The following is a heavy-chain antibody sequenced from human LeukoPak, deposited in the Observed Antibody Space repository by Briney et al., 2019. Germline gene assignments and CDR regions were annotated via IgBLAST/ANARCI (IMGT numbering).Heavy chain of an antibody. Sequence: AGGSLRLSCAASGFTFSSYWMSWVRQAPGKRLEWVANIEQDGSEKYYLDSVKGGFTISRDNAKNSLYLQMNSLRAEDTAVYYCARRWVSGSNFDYWGQGTLVTVSS. CDR1: GFTFSSYW. CDR3: ARRWVSGSNFDY. CDR2: IEQDGSEK. V-gene: IGHV3-7*01. J-gene: IGHJ4*02. D-gene: IGHD1-14*01.